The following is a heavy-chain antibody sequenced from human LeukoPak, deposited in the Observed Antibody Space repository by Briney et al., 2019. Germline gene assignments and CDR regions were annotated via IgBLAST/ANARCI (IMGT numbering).Heavy chain of an antibody. J-gene: IGHJ4*02. CDR2: MTDDGSSE. CDR3: AREVWGPEY. CDR1: GFTFSSYW. V-gene: IGHV3-30*03. D-gene: IGHD1-14*01. Sequence: PGGSLRLSCAASGFTFSSYWRSGGRQAPGKGLEWVAVMTDDGSSESYVDSVKGRFTISRDNSKNTLFLQMNSLRDEDTAVYYCAREVWGPEYWGQGTLVTVSS.